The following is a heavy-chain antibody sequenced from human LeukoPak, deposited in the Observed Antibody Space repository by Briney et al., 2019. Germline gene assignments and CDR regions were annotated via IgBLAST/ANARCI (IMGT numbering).Heavy chain of an antibody. D-gene: IGHD1-26*01. Sequence: ASVKVSCKASGGTFSSYAIGWVRQAPGQGLEWMGRINPNSGGTNYAQKFQGRVTMTRDTSISTAYMELSRLRSEDTAVYYCAREEGGSSWYDYWGQGTLVTVSS. CDR2: INPNSGGT. V-gene: IGHV1-2*06. CDR3: AREEGGSSWYDY. J-gene: IGHJ4*02. CDR1: GGTFSSYA.